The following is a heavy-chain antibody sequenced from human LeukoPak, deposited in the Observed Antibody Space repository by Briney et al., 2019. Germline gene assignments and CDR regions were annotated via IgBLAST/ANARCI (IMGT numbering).Heavy chain of an antibody. Sequence: PSETLSLTCTVSRGSMSGYYWSWIRQPPGKGLEWIGHIYSSGSTKYNPSLKSRVTISVDTSKNQFSLKLSSVTAADTAVYYCARNYDSSGYTAFGYWGRGTLLTVSS. CDR2: IYSSGST. CDR1: RGSMSGYY. D-gene: IGHD3-22*01. V-gene: IGHV4-59*01. J-gene: IGHJ4*02. CDR3: ARNYDSSGYTAFGY.